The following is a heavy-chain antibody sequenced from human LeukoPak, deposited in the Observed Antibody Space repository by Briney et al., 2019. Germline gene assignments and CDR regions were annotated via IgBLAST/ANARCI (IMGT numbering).Heavy chain of an antibody. CDR1: GFTFSSYA. D-gene: IGHD1-7*01. CDR2: ISGSGGST. CDR3: AKDRLITGTTGNWFDP. V-gene: IGHV3-23*01. J-gene: IGHJ5*02. Sequence: GGSLRLSCAASGFTFSSYAMSWVRQAPGKGLEWVSAISGSGGSTYYADSVKGRFTISRDNSKNTLYLQMNSLRAEDTAVYYCAKDRLITGTTGNWFDPWGQGTLVTVSS.